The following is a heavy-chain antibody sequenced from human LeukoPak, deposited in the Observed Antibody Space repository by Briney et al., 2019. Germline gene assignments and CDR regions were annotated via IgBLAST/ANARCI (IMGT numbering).Heavy chain of an antibody. J-gene: IGHJ3*02. Sequence: SGGSLRLSRAASGFTFSSYSMNWVRQAPGKGLEWVSSISSSSSYIYYADSVKGRFTISRDNAKNSLYLQMNSLRAEDTAVYYCARDENYYDSSAHDAFDIWGQGTMVTVSS. V-gene: IGHV3-21*01. CDR2: ISSSSSYI. D-gene: IGHD3-22*01. CDR1: GFTFSSYS. CDR3: ARDENYYDSSAHDAFDI.